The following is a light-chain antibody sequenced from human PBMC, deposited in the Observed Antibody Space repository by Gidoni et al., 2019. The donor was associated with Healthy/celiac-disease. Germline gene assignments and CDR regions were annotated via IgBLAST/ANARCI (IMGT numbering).Light chain of an antibody. CDR2: DAS. CDR1: QGISSA. V-gene: IGKV1-13*02. CDR3: QQFNSYPIT. J-gene: IGKJ5*01. Sequence: AIQVTKSPSSLSASVGDRVTITCRASQGISSALAWYQQKPGKAPKLLLYDASSWESGVPSRVIGSGSGTDFTLTISSLQPEAFATYSCQQFNSYPITFGQGTRLEIK.